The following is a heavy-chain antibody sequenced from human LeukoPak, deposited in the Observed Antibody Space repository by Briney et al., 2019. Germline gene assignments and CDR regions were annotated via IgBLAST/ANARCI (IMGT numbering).Heavy chain of an antibody. Sequence: ASVKVSCRASGYSFTRYGISWVRQAPGQGPEWMGWISGSTGNTNYAQKLQGRVTMTAETSTGTAYMDLRNLRFDDTAVYLCARSGRGTYYYFDLWGQGTLVTVSS. CDR3: ARSGRGTYYYFDL. V-gene: IGHV1-18*01. CDR2: ISGSTGNT. CDR1: GYSFTRYG. J-gene: IGHJ4*02. D-gene: IGHD1-26*01.